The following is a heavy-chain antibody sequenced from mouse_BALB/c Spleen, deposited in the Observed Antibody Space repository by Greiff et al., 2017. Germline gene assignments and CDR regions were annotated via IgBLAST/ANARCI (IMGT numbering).Heavy chain of an antibody. D-gene: IGHD2-1*01. CDR3: ASGNYEYYFDY. Sequence: EVQLQQSGAELVKPGASVKLSCTASGFNIKDTYMHWVKQRPEQGLEWIGRIDPANGNTKYDPKFQGKATITADTSSNTAYLQLSSLTSEDTAVYYCASGNYEYYFDYWGQGTTLTVSS. CDR1: GFNIKDTY. J-gene: IGHJ2*01. V-gene: IGHV14-3*02. CDR2: IDPANGNT.